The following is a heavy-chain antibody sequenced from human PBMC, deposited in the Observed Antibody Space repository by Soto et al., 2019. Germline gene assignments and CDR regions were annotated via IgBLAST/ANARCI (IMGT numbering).Heavy chain of an antibody. D-gene: IGHD2-21*01. CDR2: IRSKTYGGTA. CDR1: GCSYGEYA. CDR3: TTYQPFTP. V-gene: IGHV3-49*04. J-gene: IGHJ3*01. Sequence: GSLRRSGPVSGCSYGEYAMSWVRQAPGKGLEWVGFIRSKTYGGTAEYGAAVTGRFTMSRDDYKSIAYLQTTSLKSEATAMYYCTTYQPFTPWGQGTMVTVSS.